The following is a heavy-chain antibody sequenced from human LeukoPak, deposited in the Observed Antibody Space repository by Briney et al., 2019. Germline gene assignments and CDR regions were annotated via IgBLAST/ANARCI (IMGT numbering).Heavy chain of an antibody. CDR2: IYYSGST. Sequence: PSETLSLTCTVSGGSISSYYWSWIRQPPGKGLEWIGYIYYSGSTNYNPSLKSRVTISVDTSKNQFSLKLSSVTAADTAVYYCARESRGLGGYFDLWGRGTLVTVSS. J-gene: IGHJ2*01. D-gene: IGHD3-10*01. V-gene: IGHV4-59*01. CDR3: ARESRGLGGYFDL. CDR1: GGSISSYY.